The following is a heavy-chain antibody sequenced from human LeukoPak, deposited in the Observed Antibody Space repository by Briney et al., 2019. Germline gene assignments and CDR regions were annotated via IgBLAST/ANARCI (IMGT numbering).Heavy chain of an antibody. V-gene: IGHV3-23*01. CDR3: AKDGAGSQSYCSSTSCYVDY. CDR1: GFSFSSYA. D-gene: IGHD2-2*01. Sequence: GGSLRLSCAASGFSFSSYAMNWVRQAPGKGLEWVSIIFGNGDTTYYADSVKGRFTVSRDNAKNSLYLQMNSLRAEDTAVYYCAKDGAGSQSYCSSTSCYVDYWGQGTLVTVSS. CDR2: IFGNGDTT. J-gene: IGHJ4*02.